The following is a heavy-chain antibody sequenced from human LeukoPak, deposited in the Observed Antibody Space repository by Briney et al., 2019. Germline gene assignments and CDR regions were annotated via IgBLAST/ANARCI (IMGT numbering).Heavy chain of an antibody. Sequence: WASVKVSCKASGYTFTSYYMHWVRQAPGQGLEWMGIINPSGGSTSYAQKFQGRVTMTRDTSTSTVYMELSSLRSEDTAVYYCARGVGATTPADGFDIWGQGTMVTVSS. CDR3: ARGVGATTPADGFDI. V-gene: IGHV1-46*03. CDR1: GYTFTSYY. CDR2: INPSGGST. J-gene: IGHJ3*02. D-gene: IGHD1-26*01.